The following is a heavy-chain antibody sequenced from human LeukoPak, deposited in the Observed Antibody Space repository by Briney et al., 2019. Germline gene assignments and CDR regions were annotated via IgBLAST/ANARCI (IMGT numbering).Heavy chain of an antibody. CDR3: ARGYLVGATTLDY. Sequence: GGSLRLSCAASGFPFSSYSMNWVRQAPGKGLEWVSSISSSSSYIYYADSVKGRFTISRDNAKNSLYLQMNSLRAEDTAVYYCARGYLVGATTLDYWGQGTLVTVSS. J-gene: IGHJ4*02. V-gene: IGHV3-21*01. CDR1: GFPFSSYS. D-gene: IGHD1-26*01. CDR2: ISSSSSYI.